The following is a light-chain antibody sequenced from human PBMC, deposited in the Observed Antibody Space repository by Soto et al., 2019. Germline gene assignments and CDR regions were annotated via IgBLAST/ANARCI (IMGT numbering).Light chain of an antibody. CDR2: EVN. V-gene: IGLV2-8*01. Sequence: QSALTQPPSASGSPGQSVAISCTGTSSDVGGYNYVSWYQQHPGKAPKLMIYEVNTRPSGVPDRFSGSKSVNTASLTVSRLQAEDEADYYCSSDAGSSNVFGTGTKATVL. CDR3: SSDAGSSNV. CDR1: SSDVGGYNY. J-gene: IGLJ1*01.